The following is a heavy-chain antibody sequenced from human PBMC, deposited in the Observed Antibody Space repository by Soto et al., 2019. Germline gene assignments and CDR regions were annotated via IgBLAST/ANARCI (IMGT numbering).Heavy chain of an antibody. D-gene: IGHD3-10*02. CDR3: AHVFTSLAPFDS. V-gene: IGHV2-5*05. CDR1: GFSLSTSGVG. Sequence: QITLKESGPTLVKPTQTLTLTCTFSGFSLSTSGVGVGWIRQPPGKALEWLGFIYWDEDKRYGPSLKSRLTITKDTSKSQVVLTMTNMDPVDTATYYCAHVFTSLAPFDSWGQGTLVTVSA. CDR2: IYWDEDK. J-gene: IGHJ4*02.